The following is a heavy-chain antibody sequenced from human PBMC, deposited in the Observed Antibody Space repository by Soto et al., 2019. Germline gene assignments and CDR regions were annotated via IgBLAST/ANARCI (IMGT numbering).Heavy chain of an antibody. V-gene: IGHV4-31*03. CDR3: ARDGSVVPAALGGGWFDP. CDR2: IYYSGST. J-gene: IGHJ5*02. Sequence: SETLSLTCTVSGGSISSGGYYWSWIRQHPGKGLEWIGYIYYSGSTYYNPSLKSRVTISVDTSKNQFSLKLSSVTAADTAVYYCARDGSVVPAALGGGWFDPWGQGTLVTVSS. CDR1: GGSISSGGYY. D-gene: IGHD2-2*01.